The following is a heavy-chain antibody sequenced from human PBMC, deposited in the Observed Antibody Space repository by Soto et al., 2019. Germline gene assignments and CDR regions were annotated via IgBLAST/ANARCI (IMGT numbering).Heavy chain of an antibody. Sequence: LSLTCTVSGGSISSYYWSWIRQPPGKGLEWIGYIYYSGSTNYNPSLKSRVTISVDTSKNQFSLKLSSVTAADTAVYYCASTMVRGVTVYYYGMDVWGQGTTVTVSS. CDR1: GGSISSYY. D-gene: IGHD3-10*01. V-gene: IGHV4-59*01. CDR3: ASTMVRGVTVYYYGMDV. CDR2: IYYSGST. J-gene: IGHJ6*02.